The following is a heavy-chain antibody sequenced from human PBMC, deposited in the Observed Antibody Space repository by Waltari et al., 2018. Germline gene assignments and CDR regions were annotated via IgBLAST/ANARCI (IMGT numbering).Heavy chain of an antibody. Sequence: QLQESGPGLVEPSETLSLTCVVSDYSVNSRHYWVWIRQPPGKGLEWIASSYYTGSTYYNPSLKSRVTISVDKFKNLFSLKLNYVTAADTAVYYCARDPSQFSSDWYFDIWGLGTMVTVSS. CDR2: SYYTGST. V-gene: IGHV4-38-2*02. D-gene: IGHD6-13*01. CDR1: DYSVNSRHY. CDR3: ARDPSQFSSDWYFDI. J-gene: IGHJ3*02.